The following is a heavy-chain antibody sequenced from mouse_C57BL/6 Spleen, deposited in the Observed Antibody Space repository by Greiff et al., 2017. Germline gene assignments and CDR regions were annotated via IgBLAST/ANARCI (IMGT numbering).Heavy chain of an antibody. D-gene: IGHD1-1*01. V-gene: IGHV1-64*01. Sequence: QVQLKQSGAELVKPGASVKLSCKASGYTFTSYWMHWVKQRPGQGLEWIGMIHPNSGSTNYNEKFKSKATLTVDKSSSTAYMQISSLTSEDSAVYYFARITTVVATRIDYWGQGTTLTVSS. CDR2: IHPNSGST. CDR3: ARITTVVATRIDY. CDR1: GYTFTSYW. J-gene: IGHJ2*01.